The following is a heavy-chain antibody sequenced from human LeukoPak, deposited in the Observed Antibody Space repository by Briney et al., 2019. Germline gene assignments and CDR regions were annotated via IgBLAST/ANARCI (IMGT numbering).Heavy chain of an antibody. CDR1: GYSLTSYW. Sequence: GESLKISRKGSGYSLTSYWIGWVRQMPGKSLEWMGMIHPGDSDTRYSPSFQGQVTISADKSISTAYLQWSSLKASDTAMYYCARRHSSGYYQDNWGQGTLVTVSS. J-gene: IGHJ4*02. V-gene: IGHV5-51*01. CDR2: IHPGDSDT. CDR3: ARRHSSGYYQDN. D-gene: IGHD3-22*01.